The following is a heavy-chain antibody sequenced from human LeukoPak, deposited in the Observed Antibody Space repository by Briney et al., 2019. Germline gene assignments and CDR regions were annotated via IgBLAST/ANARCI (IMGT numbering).Heavy chain of an antibody. J-gene: IGHJ4*02. Sequence: SETLSLTCSVSDSIGSYYWSWIRQPAGKGLEWIGRVYSTGRTSSNPSLQSRVTLSVDTSKNQFSLTLSSVTAAGTAVYYCARAPARGLYYFDHWGQGAQVIVSS. V-gene: IGHV4-4*07. CDR3: ARAPARGLYYFDH. D-gene: IGHD3-10*01. CDR2: VYSTGRT. CDR1: DSIGSYY.